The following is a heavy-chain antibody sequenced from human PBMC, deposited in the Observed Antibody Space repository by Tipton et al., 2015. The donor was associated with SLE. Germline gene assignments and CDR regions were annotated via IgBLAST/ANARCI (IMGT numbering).Heavy chain of an antibody. CDR1: GGSISSHY. CDR2: IYTSGST. J-gene: IGHJ6*02. Sequence: TLSLTCTVSGGSISSHYWSWIRQPPGKGLEGIGHIYTSGSTNYNTSLKRRVTLPVDTSENQFSLKLSSVTAADTAVYYCARDDPRYYYGMDVWGQGTTVTVSS. V-gene: IGHV4-4*08. CDR3: ARDDPRYYYGMDV.